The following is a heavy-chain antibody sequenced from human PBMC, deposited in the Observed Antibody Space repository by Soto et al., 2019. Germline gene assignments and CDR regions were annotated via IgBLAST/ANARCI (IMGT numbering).Heavy chain of an antibody. D-gene: IGHD1-26*01. CDR3: AEGGVRSPYDY. J-gene: IGHJ4*02. CDR1: GFTFSNAR. CDR2: ISRSGGST. Sequence: PGGSLRLSCAASGFTFSNARRSWVRQAPGKGLEWVSAISRSGGSTYYADSVKGRFTISRDNSKNTLYLQMKSLRVDDTAIYYCAEGGVRSPYDYWGQGTLVTVSS. V-gene: IGHV3-23*01.